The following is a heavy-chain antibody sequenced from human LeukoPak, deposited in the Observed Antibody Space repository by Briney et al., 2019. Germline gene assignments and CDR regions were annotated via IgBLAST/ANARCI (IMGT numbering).Heavy chain of an antibody. CDR2: IYTDGTT. V-gene: IGHV3-53*01. J-gene: IGHJ5*02. CDR1: GFTVSSSY. Sequence: QPGGSLRLSCAASGFTVSSSYLTWVRQAPGKGLEWVSFIYTDGTTSYADSVKGRFTISRDNSKNTLYLQMNSLRAEDTAIYYCARAVTYRFDPWGQGTQVTVSS. CDR3: ARAVTYRFDP. D-gene: IGHD2/OR15-2a*01.